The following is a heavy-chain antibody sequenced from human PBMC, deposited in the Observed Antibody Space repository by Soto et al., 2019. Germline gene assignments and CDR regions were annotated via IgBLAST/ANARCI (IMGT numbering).Heavy chain of an antibody. Sequence: SETLSLTCTVSGGSINQYYWTWIRQPPGKGLEWMGYIYYSGTTTNYNPSLKSRVTLSVDTSKNQFSLKLSSVTAADTAVYYRARLGGSYAVPHFDYWGQATLVTVS. V-gene: IGHV4-59*08. D-gene: IGHD1-26*01. J-gene: IGHJ4*02. CDR1: GGSINQYY. CDR2: IYYSGTTT. CDR3: ARLGGSYAVPHFDY.